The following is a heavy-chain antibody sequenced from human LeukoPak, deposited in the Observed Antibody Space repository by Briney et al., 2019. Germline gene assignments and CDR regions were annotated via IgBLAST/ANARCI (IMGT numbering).Heavy chain of an antibody. V-gene: IGHV5-51*01. CDR1: GYSFTTYW. D-gene: IGHD3-22*01. CDR2: IHPGDSDT. CDR3: ARRPPNYYDSSGYSVFDY. J-gene: IGHJ4*02. Sequence: GESLKISCKGSGYSFTTYWIAWVRQMPGKGLEWMGIIHPGDSDTRYSPSFQGQVTISADKSIGTAFLQWSTLKASDTAIYYCARRPPNYYDSSGYSVFDYWGQGILVTVSS.